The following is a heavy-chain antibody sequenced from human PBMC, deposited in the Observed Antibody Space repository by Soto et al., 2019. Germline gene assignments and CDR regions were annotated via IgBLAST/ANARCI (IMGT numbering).Heavy chain of an antibody. J-gene: IGHJ2*01. V-gene: IGHV4-59*01. Sequence: QVQLQESGPGLVKPSETLSLTCTVSGGSISSYYWSWIRQPPGKGLEWIGYIYYSGSTNYNPSLKSRVTISVDTSKNQFSLKLSSVTAADTAVYYCAREGGIAVAGKVGHFDLWGRGTLVTVSS. CDR3: AREGGIAVAGKVGHFDL. CDR2: IYYSGST. D-gene: IGHD6-19*01. CDR1: GGSISSYY.